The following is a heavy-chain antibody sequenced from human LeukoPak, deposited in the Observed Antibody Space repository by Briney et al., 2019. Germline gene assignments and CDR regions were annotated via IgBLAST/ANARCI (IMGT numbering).Heavy chain of an antibody. CDR1: GFTFTTYW. Sequence: GESLRLSCAASGFTFTTYWMSWVRQFPGKGLEWVANINQDGTEKYYVDSVKGRFTISRDNAKNSLYLQMNSLRAEDTAVYYCARDLRVPRDWGQGTLVTVSS. V-gene: IGHV3-7*01. CDR3: ARDLRVPRD. J-gene: IGHJ4*02. CDR2: INQDGTEK. D-gene: IGHD2-2*01.